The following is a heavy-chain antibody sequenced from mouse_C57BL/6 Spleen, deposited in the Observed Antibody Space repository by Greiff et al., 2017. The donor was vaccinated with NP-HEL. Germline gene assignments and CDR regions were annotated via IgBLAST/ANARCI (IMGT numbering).Heavy chain of an antibody. V-gene: IGHV1-82*01. CDR3: ARLVTRGIYGASYPMDY. J-gene: IGHJ4*01. CDR1: GYAFSSSW. CDR2: IYPGDGDT. D-gene: IGHD2-3*01. Sequence: VQLQQSGPELVKPGASVKISCKASGYAFSSSWMNWVKQRPGKGLEWIGRIYPGDGDTNYNGKFKGKATLTADKSSSTAYMQLSSLTSEDSAVYFCARLVTRGIYGASYPMDYWGQGTSVTVSS.